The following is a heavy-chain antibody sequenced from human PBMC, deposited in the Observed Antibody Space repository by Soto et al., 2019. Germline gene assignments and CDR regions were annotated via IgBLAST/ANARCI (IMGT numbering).Heavy chain of an antibody. CDR3: ARDHLVNWFDP. CDR1: GGSISSSSYY. Sequence: SETLSLTCTVSGGSISSSSYYWGWIRQPPGKGLEWIGSIYYSGSTYYNPSLKSRVTISVDTSKNQFSLKLSSVTAADTAVYYCARDHLVNWFDPWGQGTLVTVSS. D-gene: IGHD2-8*02. J-gene: IGHJ5*02. V-gene: IGHV4-39*02. CDR2: IYYSGST.